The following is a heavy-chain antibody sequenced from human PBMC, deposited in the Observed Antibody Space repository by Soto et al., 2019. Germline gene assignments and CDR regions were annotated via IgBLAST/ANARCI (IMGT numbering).Heavy chain of an antibody. CDR1: GFTFSSYS. V-gene: IGHV3-21*01. CDR3: ARDPYDCWSGPVTGYYYYGMDV. J-gene: IGHJ6*02. D-gene: IGHD3-3*01. CDR2: ISSSSSYI. Sequence: GGSLSLSCAASGFTFSSYSMNWVRQAPGKGLEWVSSISSSSSYIYYADSVKGRFTISRDNAKNSLYLQMNSLRAEDTAVYYCARDPYDCWSGPVTGYYYYGMDVWGQGTTVTVSS.